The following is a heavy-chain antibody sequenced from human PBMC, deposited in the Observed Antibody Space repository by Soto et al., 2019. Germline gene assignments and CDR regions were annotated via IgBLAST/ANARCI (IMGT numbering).Heavy chain of an antibody. D-gene: IGHD6-13*01. CDR2: ISYDGSNK. CDR3: ARGRWGRQLANDYYYYGMDV. J-gene: IGHJ6*02. CDR1: GFTFSSYA. Sequence: GGSLRLSCAASGFTFSSYAMHWVRQAPGKGLEWVAVISYDGSNKYYADSVKGRFTISRDNSKNTLYLQMNSLRAEDTAVYYCARGRWGRQLANDYYYYGMDVWGQGTTVTVSS. V-gene: IGHV3-30-3*01.